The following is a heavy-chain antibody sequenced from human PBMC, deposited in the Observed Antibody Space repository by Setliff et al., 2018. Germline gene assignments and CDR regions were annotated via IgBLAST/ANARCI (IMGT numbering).Heavy chain of an antibody. Sequence: SETLSLTCGVHGGSFSGYQWTWIRQPPGKGLEWIGEINQSGSANYNPSLKSRASLSVDTSEKQLSLTLNSVTVADTAVYYCARVDFTMIQGVLGLWGQGTLVTVSS. V-gene: IGHV4-34*01. D-gene: IGHD3-10*01. CDR2: INQSGSA. CDR1: GGSFSGYQ. CDR3: ARVDFTMIQGVLGL. J-gene: IGHJ1*01.